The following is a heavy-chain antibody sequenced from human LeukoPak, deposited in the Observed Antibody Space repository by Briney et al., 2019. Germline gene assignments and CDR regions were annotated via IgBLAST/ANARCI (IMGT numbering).Heavy chain of an antibody. Sequence: ASVKVSCKVSGYTLTELSMHWVRQAPGKGLEWMGGFDPEDGETIYAQKFQGRVTMTEDTSTDTAYMELSSLRSEDTAVYYCATGFMAVAGTAGFTNYWGQGTLVTVSS. CDR1: GYTLTELS. D-gene: IGHD6-19*01. V-gene: IGHV1-24*01. CDR2: FDPEDGET. CDR3: ATGFMAVAGTAGFTNY. J-gene: IGHJ4*02.